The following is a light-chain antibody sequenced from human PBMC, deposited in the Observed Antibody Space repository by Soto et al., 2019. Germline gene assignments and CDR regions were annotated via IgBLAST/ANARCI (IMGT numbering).Light chain of an antibody. CDR3: QQYCSIPPT. CDR2: WAS. J-gene: IGKJ1*01. V-gene: IGKV4-1*01. Sequence: DIVMTQSPDSLAVSLGERATINCKSSQSVLFSSSNKNNLAWYQQKPGQPLRLLIYWASTRESGVPDRFSGRGSGTNFTLTISSLQAEDVAVYYCQQYCSIPPTFGQGTKVEIK. CDR1: QSVLFSSSNKNN.